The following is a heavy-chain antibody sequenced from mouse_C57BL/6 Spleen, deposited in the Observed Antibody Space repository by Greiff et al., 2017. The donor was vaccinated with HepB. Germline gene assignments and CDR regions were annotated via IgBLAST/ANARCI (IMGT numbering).Heavy chain of an antibody. CDR2: IDPSDSYT. V-gene: IGHV1-50*01. Sequence: QVQLQQPGAELVKPGASVKLSCKASGYTFTSYWMQWVKQRPGQGLEWIGEIDPSDSYTNYNQKFKGKATLTVDTSSSTAYMQLSSLTSEDSAVYYCARLEDWYFDVWGTGTTVTVSS. CDR3: ARLEDWYFDV. J-gene: IGHJ1*03. CDR1: GYTFTSYW.